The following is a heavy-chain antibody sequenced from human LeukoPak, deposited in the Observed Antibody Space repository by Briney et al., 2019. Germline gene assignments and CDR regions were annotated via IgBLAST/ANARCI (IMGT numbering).Heavy chain of an antibody. CDR2: MNPNSGNT. D-gene: IGHD3-22*01. V-gene: IGHV1-8*01. CDR1: GYTFTSYD. CDR3: ARRFSYYYDSSGYQFDY. Sequence: ASVKVSCKASGYTFTSYDINWVRQATGQGLERMGWMNPNSGNTGYAQKFQGRVTMTRNTSISTAYMELSSLRSEDAAVYYCARRFSYYYDSSGYQFDYWGQGTLVTVSS. J-gene: IGHJ4*02.